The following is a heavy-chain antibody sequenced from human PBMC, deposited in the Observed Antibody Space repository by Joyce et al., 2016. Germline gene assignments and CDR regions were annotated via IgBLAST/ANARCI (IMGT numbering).Heavy chain of an antibody. J-gene: IGHJ6*03. CDR3: ARATSYYFYYYMDV. Sequence: EVQLVESGGGLVQPGGSLRLSCAASGFTFNTYSMNWVRQATGKGLEWVSYISRSSNTIYYVGSVKGRFTISRDNAKNSLYLQMNSLRAEDTAVYFCARATSYYFYYYMDVWGKGTTVTVSS. CDR1: GFTFNTYS. CDR2: ISRSSNTI. V-gene: IGHV3-48*01.